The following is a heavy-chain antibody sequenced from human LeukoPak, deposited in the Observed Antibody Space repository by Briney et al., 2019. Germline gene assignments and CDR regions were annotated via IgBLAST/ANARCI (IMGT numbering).Heavy chain of an antibody. D-gene: IGHD6-19*01. V-gene: IGHV3-23*01. CDR2: ISSGGPTT. J-gene: IGHJ4*02. Sequence: PGGSLRLSCAASGFTFSDYYMSWIRQAPGKGLEWVSTISSGGPTTYYADSVKGRFTISRDDSKNTLYLQMNTLRAEDTAVYYCAKRHSSGWYYFDYWGQGTLVTVSS. CDR1: GFTFSDYY. CDR3: AKRHSSGWYYFDY.